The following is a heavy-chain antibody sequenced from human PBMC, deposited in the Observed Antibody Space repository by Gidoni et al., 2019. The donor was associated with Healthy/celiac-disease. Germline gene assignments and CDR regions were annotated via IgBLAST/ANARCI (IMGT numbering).Heavy chain of an antibody. CDR2: IYTSGST. Sequence: QVQPQESGPGLVKPSQTLSLTCTVSGGSISSGSYYWSWIRQPAGKGLEWIGRIYTSGSTNYNPSLKSRVTISVDTSKNQFSLKLSSVTAADTAVYYCARSKRSSSTLYYFDYWGQGTLVTVSS. CDR3: ARSKRSSSTLYYFDY. J-gene: IGHJ4*02. V-gene: IGHV4-61*02. D-gene: IGHD3-16*01. CDR1: GGSISSGSYY.